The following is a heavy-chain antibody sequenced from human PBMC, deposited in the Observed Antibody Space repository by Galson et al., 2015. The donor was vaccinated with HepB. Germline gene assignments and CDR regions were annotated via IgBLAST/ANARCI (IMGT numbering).Heavy chain of an antibody. CDR1: GGSISSYY. D-gene: IGHD3-10*01. V-gene: IGHV4-4*07. CDR3: ARGRMVRGVGDAFDI. J-gene: IGHJ3*02. CDR2: IYTSGST. Sequence: ETLSLTCTVSGGSISSYYWSWIRQPAGKGLEWIGRIYTSGSTNYNPSLKSRVTMSVDTSKNQFSLKLSSVTAADTAVYYCARGRMVRGVGDAFDIWGQGTMVTVSS.